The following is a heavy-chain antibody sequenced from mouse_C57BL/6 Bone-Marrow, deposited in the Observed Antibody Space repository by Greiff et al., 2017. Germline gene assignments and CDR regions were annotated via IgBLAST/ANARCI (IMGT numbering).Heavy chain of an antibody. V-gene: IGHV1-15*01. J-gene: IGHJ3*02. CDR1: GYTFTDYE. D-gene: IGHD3-1*01. CDR2: IDPETGGP. Sequence: QVQLKESGAELVRPGATVTLSCKASGYTFTDYEMHWVKQTPVHGLEWIGAIDPETGGPAYNQKFKGKAILTADKSSSTAYMELRSLTSEDSAVYYDTRWGYRGSGYWGQGTLVTVSA. CDR3: TRWGYRGSGY.